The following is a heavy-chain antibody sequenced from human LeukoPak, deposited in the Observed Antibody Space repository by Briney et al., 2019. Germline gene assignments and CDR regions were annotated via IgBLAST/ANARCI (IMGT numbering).Heavy chain of an antibody. D-gene: IGHD6-13*01. CDR1: GFTFSSYG. CDR3: AKDLDSSSWYFDY. V-gene: IGHV3-30*02. CDR2: IRYDGSNK. J-gene: IGHJ4*02. Sequence: PGGSLRLSCAASGFTFSSYGMHWVRQAPGKGLEWVAFIRYDGSNKYYADSVKGRFTISRDNSKNTLYLQMNSLRAEDTAVYYCAKDLDSSSWYFDYWGQGTLVTVSS.